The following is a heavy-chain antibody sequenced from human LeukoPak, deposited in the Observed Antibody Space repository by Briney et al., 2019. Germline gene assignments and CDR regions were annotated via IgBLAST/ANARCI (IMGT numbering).Heavy chain of an antibody. V-gene: IGHV4-4*07. CDR1: GDSISSYY. CDR3: ARGPPPDFDY. J-gene: IGHJ4*02. Sequence: SETLSLTCTVSGDSISSYYWSWIRQPAGKGLEWIGRIHPSGSTNYNPSLKSRVTLSVDTSKNQFSLKLSSVTAADTAAYYCARGPPPDFDYWGRGTLVTVSS. CDR2: IHPSGST.